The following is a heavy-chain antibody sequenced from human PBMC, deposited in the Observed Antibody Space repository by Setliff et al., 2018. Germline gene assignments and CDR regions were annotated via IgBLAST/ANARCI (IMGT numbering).Heavy chain of an antibody. CDR1: GFTFRNYA. CDR2: ISPYTGNT. CDR3: ERLVRYCTTTSCQRTSGDDF. J-gene: IGHJ4*02. V-gene: IGHV1-18*01. D-gene: IGHD2-2*01. Sequence: ASVKVSCKASGFTFRNYAISWVRQAPGQGLEWMGWISPYTGNTFYAPQFQGRVIMTTDTSTNTAYMDLRSLRSDDTAVYYCERLVRYCTTTSCQRTSGDDFWGQGTLVTVSS.